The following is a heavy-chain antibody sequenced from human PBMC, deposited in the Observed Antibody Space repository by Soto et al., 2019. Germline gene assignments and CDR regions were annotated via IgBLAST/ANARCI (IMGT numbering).Heavy chain of an antibody. V-gene: IGHV3-9*01. Sequence: GGSLRLSCAASGFTFDDYAMHWVRQAPGKGLEWVSGISWNSGSIGYADSVKGRFTISRDNAKNSLYLQMNSLRAEDTALYYCAKDFETTGYYYYMDVWGKGTTVTVSS. D-gene: IGHD4-17*01. CDR2: ISWNSGSI. J-gene: IGHJ6*03. CDR3: AKDFETTGYYYYMDV. CDR1: GFTFDDYA.